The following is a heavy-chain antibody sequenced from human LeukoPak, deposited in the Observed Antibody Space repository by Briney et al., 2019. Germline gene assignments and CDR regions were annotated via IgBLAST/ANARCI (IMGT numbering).Heavy chain of an antibody. V-gene: IGHV6-1*01. D-gene: IGHD3-22*01. CDR1: GDSVSSNSAA. CDR3: ARDRASFDTRGSHFDY. CDR2: TFYRSKWNN. J-gene: IGHJ4*02. Sequence: SQTLSLTCAISGDSVSSNSAAWNWVRQSPSRGLEWLGRTFYRSKWNNDYALSVKSRITINPDTSKNQFSLQLNSVTPEDTAVYYRARDRASFDTRGSHFDYWGQGTLVTASS.